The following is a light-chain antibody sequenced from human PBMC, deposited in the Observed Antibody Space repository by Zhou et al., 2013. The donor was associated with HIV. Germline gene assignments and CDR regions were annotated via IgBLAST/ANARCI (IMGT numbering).Light chain of an antibody. Sequence: DIQMTQSPSSLSASVGDRITMSCRASENIDTYLNWYQHRPGRAPKLLIFGASRLIPGVPTRFSGSGSGSDFTLTISSLQPEHFATYYCQQSYTTPRSFGPGDPSWRSN. V-gene: IGKV1-39*01. CDR3: QQSYTTPRS. CDR2: GAS. J-gene: IGKJ2*04. CDR1: ENIDTY.